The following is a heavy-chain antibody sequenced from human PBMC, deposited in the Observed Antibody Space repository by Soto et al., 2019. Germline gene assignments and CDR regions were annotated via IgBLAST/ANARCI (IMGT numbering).Heavy chain of an antibody. Sequence: QLQLQESGPGLVKPSETLSLTCTVSGGSIGSSSYYWGWIRQPPGKGLEWIGSIYDRGSTYSNPSLQSRLTTSLDTSKNQFSLKLTSVTAADTAVYYCARHGYTSGRTYFDYWGQGTLVTVYS. CDR3: ARHGYTSGRTYFDY. CDR2: IYDRGST. J-gene: IGHJ4*02. D-gene: IGHD6-19*01. CDR1: GGSIGSSSYY. V-gene: IGHV4-39*01.